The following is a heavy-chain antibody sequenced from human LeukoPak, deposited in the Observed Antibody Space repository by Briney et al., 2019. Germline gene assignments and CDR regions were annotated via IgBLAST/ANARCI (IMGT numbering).Heavy chain of an antibody. CDR1: GGTFSSYA. CDR2: IIPIFGTA. V-gene: IGHV1-69*13. CDR3: ASADYDSSGYYHIDY. D-gene: IGHD3-22*01. J-gene: IGHJ4*02. Sequence: SVKVSCKASGGTFSSYAINWVRQAPGQGLEWMGGIIPIFGTANYAQKFQGRVTITADESTSTAYMELSSLRSEDTAVYYCASADYDSSGYYHIDYWGQGTLVTVSS.